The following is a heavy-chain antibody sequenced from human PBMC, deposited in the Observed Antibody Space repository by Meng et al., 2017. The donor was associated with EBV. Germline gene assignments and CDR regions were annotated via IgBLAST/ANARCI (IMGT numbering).Heavy chain of an antibody. CDR3: ASESGRGFTPDY. Sequence: VQWVQAGAEVKKPGSSVKVSCRTSGGTFRSDAVSWVRQAPGQGLEWMGGLIPMVGAPHYAQKFQGRVTIIADESTSTHSMELNSLRSEDTAMYYCASESGRGFTPDYWGQGTLVTVSS. D-gene: IGHD3-10*01. CDR2: LIPMVGAP. CDR1: GGTFRSDA. J-gene: IGHJ4*02. V-gene: IGHV1-69*01.